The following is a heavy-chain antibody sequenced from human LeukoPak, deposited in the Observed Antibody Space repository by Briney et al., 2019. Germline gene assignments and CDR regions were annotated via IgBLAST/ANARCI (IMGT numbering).Heavy chain of an antibody. J-gene: IGHJ4*02. Sequence: GASVKVSCKASGYTFTSYAMHWVRQAPGQRLEWMGWINAGSGNTKYSQKFQGRVTITRDTSASTAYMELSSLRSEDTAVYYCAREGSRQWLVLFGYWGQGTLVTVSS. V-gene: IGHV1-3*01. CDR3: AREGSRQWLVLFGY. CDR2: INAGSGNT. CDR1: GYTFTSYA. D-gene: IGHD6-19*01.